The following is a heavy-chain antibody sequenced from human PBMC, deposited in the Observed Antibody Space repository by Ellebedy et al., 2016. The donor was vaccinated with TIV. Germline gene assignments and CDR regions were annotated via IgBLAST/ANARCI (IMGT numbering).Heavy chain of an antibody. V-gene: IGHV3-7*03. CDR2: IKQDGSEK. CDR1: GFTFSSYW. J-gene: IGHJ6*02. Sequence: GESLKISCAASGFTFSSYWMSWVRQAPGKGLEWVANIKQDGSEKYYVDSVKGRFTISRDNAKNSLYLQMNSLRAEDTAVYYCARDRRRYYYGSGWGFMDVWGQGTTVTVSS. D-gene: IGHD3-10*01. CDR3: ARDRRRYYYGSGWGFMDV.